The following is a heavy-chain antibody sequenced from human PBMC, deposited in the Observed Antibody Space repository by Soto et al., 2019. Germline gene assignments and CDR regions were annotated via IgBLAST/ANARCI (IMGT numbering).Heavy chain of an antibody. Sequence: SETLSLTCTVSGGSISSGDYYWSWIRQPPGKGLEWIGYIYYSGSTYYNPSLKSRVTISVDTSKNQFSLKLSSVTAADTAVYYCARDLTVAYGSGKLNNYYYYYYGMDVWGQGTTVTVSS. CDR2: IYYSGST. CDR3: ARDLTVAYGSGKLNNYYYYYYGMDV. V-gene: IGHV4-30-4*01. J-gene: IGHJ6*02. CDR1: GGSISSGDYY. D-gene: IGHD3-10*01.